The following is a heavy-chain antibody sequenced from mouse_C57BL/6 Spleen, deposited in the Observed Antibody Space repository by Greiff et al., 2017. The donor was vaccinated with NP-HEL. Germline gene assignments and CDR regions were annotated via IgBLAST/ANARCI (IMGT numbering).Heavy chain of an antibody. CDR3: ARRPYSNSFDY. D-gene: IGHD2-5*01. V-gene: IGHV1-7*01. J-gene: IGHJ2*01. Sequence: QVQLKESGAELAKPGASVKLSCKASGYTFTSYWMHRVKQRPGQGLEWIGYINPSSGYTKYNQKFKDKATLTADKSSSTAYMQLSSLTYEDSAVYYCARRPYSNSFDYWGQGTTLTVSS. CDR1: GYTFTSYW. CDR2: INPSSGYT.